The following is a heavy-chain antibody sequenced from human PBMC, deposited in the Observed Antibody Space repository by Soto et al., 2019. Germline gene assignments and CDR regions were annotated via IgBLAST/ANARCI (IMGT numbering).Heavy chain of an antibody. V-gene: IGHV3-48*01. D-gene: IGHD5-12*01. Sequence: ETLSLTCTVSGGSISSSSYYWGWVRQAPGKGLEWVSYISSSSSTIYYADSVKGRFTISRDNAKNSLYLQMNSLRAEDTAVYYCARDLVRRWLQFDYWGQGTLVTVSS. CDR2: ISSSSSTI. CDR1: GGSISSSSYY. CDR3: ARDLVRRWLQFDY. J-gene: IGHJ4*02.